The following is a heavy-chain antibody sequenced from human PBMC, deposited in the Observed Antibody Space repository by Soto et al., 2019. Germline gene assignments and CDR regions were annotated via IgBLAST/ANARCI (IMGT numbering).Heavy chain of an antibody. V-gene: IGHV5-51*01. J-gene: IGHJ6*02. Sequence: PGESLKISCRGSGYSFTSYWIGWVRQMPGKGLEWMGIIYPVDSETRYSPSFQGQVTISADKSISTAYLQWSSLKASDTAMYYCARRSGKYYGSGSPWYDYGMDVWGQGTTVTVSS. D-gene: IGHD3-10*01. CDR1: GYSFTSYW. CDR2: IYPVDSET. CDR3: ARRSGKYYGSGSPWYDYGMDV.